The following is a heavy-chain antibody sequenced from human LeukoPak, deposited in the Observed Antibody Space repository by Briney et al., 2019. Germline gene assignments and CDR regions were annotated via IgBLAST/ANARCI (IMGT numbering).Heavy chain of an antibody. CDR3: ARTATDTGEFDY. V-gene: IGHV3-21*01. CDR2: ISSSSSSI. CDR1: GFTFSSYS. Sequence: KAGGSLRLSCAASGFTFSSYSMNWVRQAPGKGLECVSSISSSSSSIYYADSVKGRFTTSRDDAKNSLYLQMNSLRAEDTAVYYCARTATDTGEFDYWGQGTLVTVSS. J-gene: IGHJ4*02. D-gene: IGHD6-13*01.